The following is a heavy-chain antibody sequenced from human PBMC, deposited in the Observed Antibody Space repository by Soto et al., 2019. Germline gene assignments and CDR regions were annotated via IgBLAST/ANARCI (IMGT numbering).Heavy chain of an antibody. CDR2: ISSSSSYT. Sequence: QVQLVESGGGLVKPGGSLRLSCAASGFTFSDYYMSWIRQAPGKGLEWVSYISSSSSYTNYADSVKGRFTISRDNAKNSLYLQMNSLRGEDTAVYYCARAGEGLLWFGEQNWGQGTLVTGSS. CDR1: GFTFSDYY. V-gene: IGHV3-11*06. J-gene: IGHJ4*02. CDR3: ARAGEGLLWFGEQN. D-gene: IGHD3-10*01.